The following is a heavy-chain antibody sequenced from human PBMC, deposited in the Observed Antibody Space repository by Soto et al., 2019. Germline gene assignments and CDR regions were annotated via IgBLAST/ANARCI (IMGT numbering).Heavy chain of an antibody. Sequence: QVQLVQSGAEVKKPGASVKVSCKASGYTFTGYYMHWVRQAPGQGLEWMGWINPNSGGTNYAQKSQGWVTTTRDTSTNTADMDLSRLRSDDTAVYYCARDARGDEAPMDYWGQGTLVTVSS. V-gene: IGHV1-2*04. D-gene: IGHD3-10*01. CDR2: INPNSGGT. CDR3: ARDARGDEAPMDY. CDR1: GYTFTGYY. J-gene: IGHJ4*02.